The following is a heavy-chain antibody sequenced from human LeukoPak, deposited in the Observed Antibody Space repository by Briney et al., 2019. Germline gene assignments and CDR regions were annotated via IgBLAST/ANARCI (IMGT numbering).Heavy chain of an antibody. Sequence: PGGSLRLSCAASGFAFSRHTMHWVRQAPGKGLEWVAVIESDVTNKYHADSVKGRFTISRDNSKNTLYLQMSSLRPEDTALYFCARQDISLDEWGQGTLVTVSS. J-gene: IGHJ4*02. CDR2: IESDVTNK. D-gene: IGHD3-3*02. V-gene: IGHV3-30-3*01. CDR1: GFAFSRHT. CDR3: ARQDISLDE.